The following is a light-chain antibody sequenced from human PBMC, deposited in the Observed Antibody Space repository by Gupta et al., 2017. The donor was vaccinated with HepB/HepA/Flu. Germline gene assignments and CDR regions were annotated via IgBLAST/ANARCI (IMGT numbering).Light chain of an antibody. CDR1: QSVSSY. Sequence: EIVLTQSPATLSLSPGERATLSCRASQSVSSYLAWYQQKPGQAPRLLIYDASNRATGIPARFSGSGSGTDVILTISSLEPEDFAVYYCQQRWTFGQGTKVEIK. CDR2: DAS. J-gene: IGKJ1*01. V-gene: IGKV3-11*01. CDR3: QQRWT.